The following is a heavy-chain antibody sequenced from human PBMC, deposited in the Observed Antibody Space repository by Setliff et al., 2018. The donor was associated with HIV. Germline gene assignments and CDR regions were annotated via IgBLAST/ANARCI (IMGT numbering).Heavy chain of an antibody. CDR3: ARGYYNFWSGYPPLDY. CDR1: GGSISSSSYY. J-gene: IGHJ4*02. D-gene: IGHD3-3*01. Sequence: SETLSLTCTVSGGSISSSSYYWGWIRQPPGKGLEWIGSIYYSGSTYYNPSLKSRVTISVDTSKNQFSLKLSSVTAADTAVYYCARGYYNFWSGYPPLDYWGQGTLVTVSS. V-gene: IGHV4-39*07. CDR2: IYYSGST.